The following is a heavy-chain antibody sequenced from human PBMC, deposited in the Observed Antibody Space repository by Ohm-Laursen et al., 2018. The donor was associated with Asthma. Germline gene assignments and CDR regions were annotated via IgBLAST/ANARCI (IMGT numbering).Heavy chain of an antibody. D-gene: IGHD6-19*01. J-gene: IGHJ4*02. CDR2: IYSGGAR. Sequence: SLRLSCAASGFTVSNSYMTWVRQAPGKGLEWVSFIYSGGARYYADSVKGRFTISRDNSKNTLYLQMNSLRAEDTAVYYCARKFSSGWLFDFWGQGTLVTVSS. CDR1: GFTVSNSY. CDR3: ARKFSSGWLFDF. V-gene: IGHV3-53*05.